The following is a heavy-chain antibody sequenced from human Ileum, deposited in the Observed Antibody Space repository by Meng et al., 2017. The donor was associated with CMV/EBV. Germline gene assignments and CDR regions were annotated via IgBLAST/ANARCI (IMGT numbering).Heavy chain of an antibody. V-gene: IGHV3-7*01. CDR3: ARDSFPYSSDN. D-gene: IGHD2-15*01. CDR2: INQDASDK. CDR1: AFTFSDYW. J-gene: IGHJ4*02. Sequence: GESLKISCAASAFTFSDYWMTWVRQAPGKGLEWVASINQDASDKYYLDSVKGRFTISRDNANNALYLQMNSLRADDTAIYYCARDSFPYSSDNWGQGTLVTVSS.